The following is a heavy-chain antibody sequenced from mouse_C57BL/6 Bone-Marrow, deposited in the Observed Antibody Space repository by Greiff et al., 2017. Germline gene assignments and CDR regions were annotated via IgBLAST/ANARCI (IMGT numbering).Heavy chain of an antibody. Sequence: QVQLQQPGAELVKPGASVKLSCKASGYTFTSYWMHWVKQRPGQGLEWIGMIHPNSGSTNYNEKFKSKATLPVDKSSSTAYMQLSSLTSEDSAVYYCAREDLLRYPFAYWGQGTLVTVSA. CDR2: IHPNSGST. CDR3: AREDLLRYPFAY. J-gene: IGHJ3*01. CDR1: GYTFTSYW. D-gene: IGHD1-1*01. V-gene: IGHV1-64*01.